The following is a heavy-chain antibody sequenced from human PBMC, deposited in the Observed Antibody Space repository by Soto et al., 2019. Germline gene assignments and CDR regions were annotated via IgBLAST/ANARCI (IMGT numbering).Heavy chain of an antibody. V-gene: IGHV1-46*01. J-gene: IGHJ6*02. CDR1: GFTFTNYF. CDR2: ISPYDGST. D-gene: IGHD6-25*01. CDR3: ARGDGRGSSGFYYYYGMDV. Sequence: QVQLVQSGAEVKKPGASVKVSCKASGFTFTNYFFHWVRQAPRQGLEWMGIISPYDGSTNYAQSLQGRVTMTSDTSTSTVYMELSSLRSKDTAVYYCARGDGRGSSGFYYYYGMDVWGHGTTVTVSS.